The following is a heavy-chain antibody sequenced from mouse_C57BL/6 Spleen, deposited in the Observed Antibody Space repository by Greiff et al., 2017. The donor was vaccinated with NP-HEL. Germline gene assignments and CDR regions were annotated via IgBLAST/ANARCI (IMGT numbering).Heavy chain of an antibody. CDR3: ALYYDSNYLDY. CDR1: GFNITDYY. V-gene: IGHV14-2*01. CDR2: IDPADGDT. Sequence: EVKLQESGAELVKPGASVKLSCTASGFNITDYYMHWVKQRTEQGLEWIGRIDPADGDTKYAPKFQGKATITADTSSNTAYLQLSSLTSEDTAVYYCALYYDSNYLDYWGQGTTLTVSS. J-gene: IGHJ2*01. D-gene: IGHD1-1*01.